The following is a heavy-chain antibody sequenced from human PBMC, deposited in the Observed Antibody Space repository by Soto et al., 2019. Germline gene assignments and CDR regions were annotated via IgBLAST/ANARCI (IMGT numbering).Heavy chain of an antibody. CDR3: AREASSGWYYFDY. V-gene: IGHV4-59*01. D-gene: IGHD6-19*01. J-gene: IGHJ4*02. CDR2: IYYSVST. CDR1: GGSIGSYY. Sequence: SETLSLTCTVPGGSIGSYYWSWIRQPPGKGLEWIGYIYYSVSTNYNPSLKSRVTISVDTSKNQFSLKLSSVTAADTAVYYCAREASSGWYYFDYWGQGTLVTVSS.